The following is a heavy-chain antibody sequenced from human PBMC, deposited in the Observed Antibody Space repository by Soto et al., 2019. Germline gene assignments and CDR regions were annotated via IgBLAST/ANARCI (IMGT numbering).Heavy chain of an antibody. CDR1: GFTFSDYS. Sequence: EVQLVESGGGLVKPGGSLRLSCAASGFTFSDYSMNWVRQGPGKGLEWVSSISSSSDYIFYADSVQGRFTISRDNAMNSLYLQMNSLRAEDTAVYYCTRGGTAMVRGSLGAGMDVWGQGTTVTVSS. CDR2: ISSSSDYI. J-gene: IGHJ6*02. CDR3: TRGGTAMVRGSLGAGMDV. V-gene: IGHV3-21*01. D-gene: IGHD5-18*01.